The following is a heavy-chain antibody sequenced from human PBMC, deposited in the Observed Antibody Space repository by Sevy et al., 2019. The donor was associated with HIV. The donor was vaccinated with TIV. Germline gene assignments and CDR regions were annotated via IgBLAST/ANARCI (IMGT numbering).Heavy chain of an antibody. D-gene: IGHD6-19*01. J-gene: IGHJ4*02. V-gene: IGHV1-8*02. CDR2: MNPQSGNT. Sequence: ASVKVSCTASGYTFTSYDMNWVRQAPGQGLEWMGWMNPQSGNTAYARKLQGRVTMTRDTSIRTAYMELTTLRSEDTAVYYCARGSDSSGYRPFDYWGQGTLVTVSS. CDR1: GYTFTSYD. CDR3: ARGSDSSGYRPFDY.